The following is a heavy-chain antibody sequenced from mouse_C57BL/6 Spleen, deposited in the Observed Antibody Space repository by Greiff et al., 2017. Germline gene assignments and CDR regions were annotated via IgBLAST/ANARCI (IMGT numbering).Heavy chain of an antibody. J-gene: IGHJ3*01. CDR1: GYTFTDYE. V-gene: IGHV1-15*01. Sequence: QVQLQQSGAELVRPGASVTLSCKASGYTFTDYEMHWVKQTPVHGLEWIGAIDPETGGTAYNQKFKGKAILTADKSSSTAYMELRSLTSADSAVYYCTRPHYYGSSYPFAYWGQGTLVTVSA. D-gene: IGHD1-1*01. CDR2: IDPETGGT. CDR3: TRPHYYGSSYPFAY.